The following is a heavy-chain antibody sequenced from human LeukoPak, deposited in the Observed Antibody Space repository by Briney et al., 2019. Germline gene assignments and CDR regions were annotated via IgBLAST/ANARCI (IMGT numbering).Heavy chain of an antibody. V-gene: IGHV3-30*02. CDR3: AKLLTGGYNSGQNDY. J-gene: IGHJ4*02. CDR1: GFTFSSYA. D-gene: IGHD5-18*01. Sequence: GGSLRLSCAVSGFTFSSYAMHWVRQAPGKGLEWVAFIRYDGNNKYYADSVKGRFTISRDNSKNTLYLQMNSLRAEDTAVYYCAKLLTGGYNSGQNDYWGQGILVTVSS. CDR2: IRYDGNNK.